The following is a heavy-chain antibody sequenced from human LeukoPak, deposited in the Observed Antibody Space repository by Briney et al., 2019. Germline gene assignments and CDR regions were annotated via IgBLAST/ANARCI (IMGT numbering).Heavy chain of an antibody. CDR2: IYDSGNT. D-gene: IGHD1-26*01. CDR1: GGSISSSSYY. CDR3: ARVVGGVGDAFDI. Sequence: SETLSLTCTVSGGSISSSSYYGGWIRQPPGKWLEWIWSIYDSGNTYYNPSLKSRVTISVNKSKNQFSLNMSSVTAADTAVYFCARVVGGVGDAFDIWGQGTMVTVSS. V-gene: IGHV4-39*07. J-gene: IGHJ3*02.